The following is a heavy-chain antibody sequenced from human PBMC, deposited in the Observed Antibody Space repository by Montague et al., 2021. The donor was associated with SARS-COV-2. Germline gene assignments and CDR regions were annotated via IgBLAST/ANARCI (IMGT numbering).Heavy chain of an antibody. CDR1: GASRSTKNYY. CDR3: ARLGITLGGVIVIRYYFDF. V-gene: IGHV4-39*01. D-gene: IGHD3-16*02. J-gene: IGHJ4*02. CDR2: ISYSATS. Sequence: SETLSLTCTFSGASRSTKNYYWGWIRQPPGKGLEWIGSISYSATSYSNPSLKSRVTMSVDTSRNQLSLNLSSVTVADTAVYYCARLGITLGGVIVIRYYFDFWGQGALVTVSS.